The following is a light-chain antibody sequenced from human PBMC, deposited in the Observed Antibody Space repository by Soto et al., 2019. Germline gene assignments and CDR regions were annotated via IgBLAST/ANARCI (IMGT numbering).Light chain of an antibody. J-gene: IGLJ3*02. V-gene: IGLV4-69*01. CDR1: SGHNTYA. CDR3: AAWDASLSAWV. CDR2: LNSDGSQ. Sequence: QPVLTQSPSASASLGASVKLTCTLSSGHNTYAIAWHQQQPEKGPRYLMKLNSDGSQRKGDGIPDRFSGSSSGAERYLTISSLQSEDEADYYCAAWDASLSAWVFGGGTKVTVL.